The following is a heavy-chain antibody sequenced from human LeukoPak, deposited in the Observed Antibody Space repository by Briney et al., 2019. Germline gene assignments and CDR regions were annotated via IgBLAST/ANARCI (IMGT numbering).Heavy chain of an antibody. D-gene: IGHD6-19*01. V-gene: IGHV1-46*01. CDR1: GYTFTSYC. J-gene: IGHJ3*02. CDR3: ARVSYSSGWSPDTFDI. CDR2: INPSGGST. Sequence: ASVKVSCKASGYTFTSYCIHWVRQAPGQGLEWMGIINPSGGSTTYAQKFQGRVTMTRDTSTSTVYMELTSLRSEDTAVYYCARVSYSSGWSPDTFDIWGQGTMVTVSS.